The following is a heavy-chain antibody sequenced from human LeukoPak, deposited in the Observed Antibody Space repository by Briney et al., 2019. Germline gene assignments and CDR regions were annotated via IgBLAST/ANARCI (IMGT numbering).Heavy chain of an antibody. CDR2: ISAYNGDT. V-gene: IGHV1-18*01. CDR3: ARSGDGNWFDP. J-gene: IGHJ5*02. CDR1: GYIFMNFG. Sequence: GASVKVTCKASGYIFMNFGMGWVRQAPGQGLEWLGWISAYNGDTNYAQKFRGRVTMTTDTSTSTAYMEVRSLTSDDTATYYCARSGDGNWFDPWGQGTLVIVSS.